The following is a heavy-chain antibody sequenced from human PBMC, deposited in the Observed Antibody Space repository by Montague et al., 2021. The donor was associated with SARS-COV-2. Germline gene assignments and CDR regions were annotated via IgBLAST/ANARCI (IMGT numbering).Heavy chain of an antibody. J-gene: IGHJ4*02. CDR2: IGGNGRGT. Sequence: SLRLSCAASGFSFSTYAMIWVRQAPGKGLEWVAAIGGNGRGTYHAASVKGRFTISRDNSKSTVNLQMNSLTVGDMAVYFCAKAYDSGGYNYERGADYWGQGTLVTVS. CDR1: GFSFSTYA. D-gene: IGHD3-22*01. V-gene: IGHV3-23*01. CDR3: AKAYDSGGYNYERGADY.